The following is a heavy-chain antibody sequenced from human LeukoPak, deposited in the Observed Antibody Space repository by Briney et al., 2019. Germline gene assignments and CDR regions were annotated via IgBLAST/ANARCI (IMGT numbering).Heavy chain of an antibody. CDR1: GYSISSGYY. D-gene: IGHD6-13*01. J-gene: IGHJ5*02. CDR3: ATRTIAVAGTNWFDP. V-gene: IGHV4-38-2*01. CDR2: INHSGST. Sequence: PSETLSLTCAVSGYSISSGYYWGWIRQPPGKGLEWIGEINHSGSTNYYPSLKSRVTISVDTSKNQFSLELSSVTAADTAVYYCATRTIAVAGTNWFDPWGQGTLVTVSS.